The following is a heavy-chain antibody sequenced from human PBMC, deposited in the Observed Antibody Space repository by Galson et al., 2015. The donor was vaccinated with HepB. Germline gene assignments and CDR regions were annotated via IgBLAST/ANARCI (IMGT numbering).Heavy chain of an antibody. CDR2: INHSGST. Sequence: SETLSLTCAVYGGSFSGYYWSWIRQPPGKGLEWIGEINHSGSTNYNPSLKSRVTISVDTSKNQFSLKLSSVTAADTAVYYCARVEKQPRYNWNGPYYFDYWGQGTLVTVSS. V-gene: IGHV4-34*01. J-gene: IGHJ4*02. CDR1: GGSFSGYY. D-gene: IGHD1-1*01. CDR3: ARVEKQPRYNWNGPYYFDY.